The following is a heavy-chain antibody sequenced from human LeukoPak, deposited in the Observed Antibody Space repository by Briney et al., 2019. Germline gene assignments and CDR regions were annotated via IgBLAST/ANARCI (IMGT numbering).Heavy chain of an antibody. J-gene: IGHJ6*02. CDR3: ARHSRGYYYYGMDV. CDR2: IHYSGIT. CDR1: GGSISSYY. Sequence: PSETLSLTCSVSGGSISSYYWRWIRQPPGKGLEWIGYIHYSGITNYNPSLKSRVTISVDTSKNQFSLNLNSVTAADTAVYYCARHSRGYYYYGMDVWGQGTTVTVSS. V-gene: IGHV4-59*08.